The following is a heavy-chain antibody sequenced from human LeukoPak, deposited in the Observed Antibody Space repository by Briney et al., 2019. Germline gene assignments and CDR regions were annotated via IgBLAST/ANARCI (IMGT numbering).Heavy chain of an antibody. V-gene: IGHV4-39*01. Sequence: PSETLSLTCTVSDGSISSSSYYWGWIRQPPGKGLEWIGSIYYSGSTYYNPSLKSRVTISVDTSKNQFSLKLSSVTAADTAVYYCARKGLPDYWGQGTLVTVSS. J-gene: IGHJ4*02. CDR1: DGSISSSSYY. CDR2: IYYSGST. CDR3: ARKGLPDY.